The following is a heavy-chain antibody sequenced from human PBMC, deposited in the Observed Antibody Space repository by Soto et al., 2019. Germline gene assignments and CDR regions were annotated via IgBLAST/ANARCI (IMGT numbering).Heavy chain of an antibody. J-gene: IGHJ5*02. D-gene: IGHD2-8*01. CDR2: IYHSGST. Sequence: QLQLQESGSGLVKPSQTLSLTCAVSGGSISSGGYSWSWIRQPPGKGLEWIGYIYHSGSTYYNPSLKSRVTISVDRSKNQFSLKLSSVTAAATAVYSCARWWMYAPRFGPWGQGTLATVSS. V-gene: IGHV4-30-2*01. CDR1: GGSISSGGYS. CDR3: ARWWMYAPRFGP.